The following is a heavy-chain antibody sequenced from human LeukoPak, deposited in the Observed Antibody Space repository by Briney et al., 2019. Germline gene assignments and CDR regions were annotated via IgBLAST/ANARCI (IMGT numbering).Heavy chain of an antibody. CDR3: ASSLDIAAAGTSLQDWFDP. J-gene: IGHJ5*02. CDR2: IIPIFGTA. Sequence: ASVKVSCKASGYTFTSYGISWVRQAPGQGLEWMGGIIPIFGTANYAQKFQGRVTITADKSTSTAYMELSSLRSEDTAVYYCASSLDIAAAGTSLQDWFDPWGQGTLVTVSS. V-gene: IGHV1-69*06. D-gene: IGHD6-13*01. CDR1: GYTFTSYG.